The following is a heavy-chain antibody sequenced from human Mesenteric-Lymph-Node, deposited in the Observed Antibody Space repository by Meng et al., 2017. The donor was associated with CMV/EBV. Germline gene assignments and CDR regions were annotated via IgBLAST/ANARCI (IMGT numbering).Heavy chain of an antibody. CDR1: GFTFSSYA. V-gene: IGHV3-30*04. CDR2: ISYDGSNK. D-gene: IGHD1-20*01. J-gene: IGHJ5*02. CDR3: ARVKWGITGTT. Sequence: QVELVEAGGGVVQAGRSLRLSCAASGFTFSSYAMHWVRQAPGKGLEWVAVISYDGSNKYYADSVKGRFTIPRDNSKNTLYLQMNSLRAEDTAVYYCARVKWGITGTTWGQGTLVTVSS.